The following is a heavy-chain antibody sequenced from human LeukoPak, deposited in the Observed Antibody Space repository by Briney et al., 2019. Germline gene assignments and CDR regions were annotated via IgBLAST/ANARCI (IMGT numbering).Heavy chain of an antibody. V-gene: IGHV3-7*01. J-gene: IGHJ4*02. CDR1: GFTFTTYW. CDR2: IKQDGSEQ. D-gene: IGHD1-26*01. CDR3: AKGPMSGSYRFDY. Sequence: PGGSLRLSCAASGFTFTTYWMGWVRQAPGKGLEWVANIKQDGSEQYYVDSVKGRFTISRDNAKNSLSLQMNSLRAEDTAVYYCAKGPMSGSYRFDYWGQGTLVTVSS.